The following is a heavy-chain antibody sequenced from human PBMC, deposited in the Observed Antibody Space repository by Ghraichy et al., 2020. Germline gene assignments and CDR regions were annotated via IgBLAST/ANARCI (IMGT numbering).Heavy chain of an antibody. J-gene: IGHJ4*02. D-gene: IGHD6-19*01. CDR2: ISYDGSNK. CDR1: GFTLSSYG. Sequence: GSLRLSCAASGFTLSSYGMHWVRQAPGKGLEWVAVISYDGSNKYYADSVKGRFTISRDNSKNTLYLQMNSLRAEDTAVYYCAKDGGQWPRSGLDYWGQGTLVTVSS. CDR3: AKDGGQWPRSGLDY. V-gene: IGHV3-30*18.